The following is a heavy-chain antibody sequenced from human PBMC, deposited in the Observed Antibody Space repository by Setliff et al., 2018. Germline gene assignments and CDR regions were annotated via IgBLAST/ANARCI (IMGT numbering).Heavy chain of an antibody. Sequence: SVKVSCKASGATFSSHGISWVRQAPGQGLEWMGGTIPMFGTTEYAQKFQGRLTIITDESKNTAFMQLSSLRSDDTAVYYCVREGVDRRSSTDYRYYMDVWGKGTTVTVSS. CDR3: VREGVDRRSSTDYRYYMDV. J-gene: IGHJ6*03. D-gene: IGHD6-6*01. CDR1: GATFSSHG. CDR2: TIPMFGTT. V-gene: IGHV1-69*05.